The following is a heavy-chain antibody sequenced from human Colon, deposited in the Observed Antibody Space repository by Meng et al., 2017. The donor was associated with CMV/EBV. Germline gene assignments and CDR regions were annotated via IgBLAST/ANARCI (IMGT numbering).Heavy chain of an antibody. V-gene: IGHV1-18*01. CDR3: ARGRPNWSGVLDY. CDR2: ISGSTGYT. J-gene: IGHJ4*02. Sequence: QVQLVQLGAEVKEPGASGLVSCRSSGYTFTSYGINWVRQAPGQGLEWMGWISGSTGYTNRAQKFQGRVTMTTDTSTSTAYLALTSLTSNDTAVYYCARGRPNWSGVLDYWGQGTLVTVSS. D-gene: IGHD1-1*01. CDR1: GYTFTSYG.